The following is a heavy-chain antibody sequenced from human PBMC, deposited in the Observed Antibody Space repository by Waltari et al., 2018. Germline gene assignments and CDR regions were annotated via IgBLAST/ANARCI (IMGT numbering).Heavy chain of an antibody. V-gene: IGHV4-4*02. CDR2: IHGSGRT. D-gene: IGHD2-15*01. J-gene: IGHJ4*02. CDR1: GDSMNRNNW. CDR3: ARDRGRGLYLDS. Sequence: VKPSESLSLTCAVSGDSMNRNNWWSWVRQSPGKGLEWIGQIHGSGRTNYNPSLEGRVTVSIDTSNNQFSLKVSYATAADTAVYYCARDRGRGLYLDSWGQGSLVTVSP.